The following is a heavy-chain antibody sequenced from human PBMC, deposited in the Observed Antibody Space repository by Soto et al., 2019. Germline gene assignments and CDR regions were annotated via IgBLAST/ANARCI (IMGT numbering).Heavy chain of an antibody. Sequence: GGSLRLSCAASGFTFSSYGMHWVRQAPGKGLEWVAVISYDGSNKYYADSVKGRFTISRDNSKNTLYLQMNSLRAEDTAVYYCAKEANDFWSGQFDYWGQGTLVTVSS. J-gene: IGHJ4*02. CDR3: AKEANDFWSGQFDY. D-gene: IGHD3-3*01. V-gene: IGHV3-30*18. CDR2: ISYDGSNK. CDR1: GFTFSSYG.